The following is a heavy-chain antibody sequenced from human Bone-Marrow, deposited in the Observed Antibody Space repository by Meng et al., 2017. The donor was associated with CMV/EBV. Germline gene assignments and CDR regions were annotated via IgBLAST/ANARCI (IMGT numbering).Heavy chain of an antibody. J-gene: IGHJ6*02. Sequence: ASVKVSCKASGYTFTSYDINWVRQAPGQGLEWMGWISAYNGNTNYAQKLQGRVTMTRDTSTSTVYMELSSLRSEDTAVYYCARGDTIFGVVINLGYYYGMDVWGQGTTVTVSS. CDR3: ARGDTIFGVVINLGYYYGMDV. V-gene: IGHV1-18*01. CDR2: ISAYNGNT. D-gene: IGHD3-3*01. CDR1: GYTFTSYD.